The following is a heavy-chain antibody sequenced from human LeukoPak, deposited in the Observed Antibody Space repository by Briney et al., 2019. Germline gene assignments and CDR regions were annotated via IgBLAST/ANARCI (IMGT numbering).Heavy chain of an antibody. D-gene: IGHD3-10*01. J-gene: IGHJ4*02. Sequence: GGSLRLSCAASGFTFTKAWMSWVRQAPGKGLEYVSAISTDGGGTYYVNSVKGRFTISRDNSKNTLYLQMGSLRAEDMAVYYCARYGSGSYYHYWGQGTLVTVSS. CDR1: GFTFTKAW. CDR2: ISTDGGGT. CDR3: ARYGSGSYYHY. V-gene: IGHV3-64*01.